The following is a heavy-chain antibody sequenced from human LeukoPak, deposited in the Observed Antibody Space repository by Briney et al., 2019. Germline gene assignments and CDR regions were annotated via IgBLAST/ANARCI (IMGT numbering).Heavy chain of an antibody. CDR3: ARGGYSGYDRDAFDI. CDR2: IYSDYST. J-gene: IGHJ3*02. D-gene: IGHD5-12*01. Sequence: PGGSLRLSCAASGFTVSSNYMSWVRQAPGKGLEWVSVIYSDYSTYYADSVKGRFTISRHNSKNTLYLQMNSLRAEDTAVYYCARGGYSGYDRDAFDIWGQGTMVTVSS. CDR1: GFTVSSNY. V-gene: IGHV3-53*04.